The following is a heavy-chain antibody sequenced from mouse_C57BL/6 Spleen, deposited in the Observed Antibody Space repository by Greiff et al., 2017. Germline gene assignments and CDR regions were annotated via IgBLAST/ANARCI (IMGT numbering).Heavy chain of an antibody. Sequence: QVQLQQPGAELVKPGASVKMSCKASGYTFTSYWITWVKQRPGQGLEWIGDIYPGSGSTNYNEKFKSKATLTVDTSSGTAYMQLSSLTSEDSAVYYCARLRRGNYYAMDYWGQGTSVTVSS. D-gene: IGHD2-12*01. CDR1: GYTFTSYW. CDR3: ARLRRGNYYAMDY. V-gene: IGHV1-55*01. J-gene: IGHJ4*01. CDR2: IYPGSGST.